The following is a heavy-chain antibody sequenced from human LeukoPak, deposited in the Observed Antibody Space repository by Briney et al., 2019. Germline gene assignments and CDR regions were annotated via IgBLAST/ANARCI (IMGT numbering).Heavy chain of an antibody. CDR2: ISSRGTTT. V-gene: IGHV3-11*01. J-gene: IGHJ4*02. Sequence: PGGSLRLSCAASEFSVGSNYMTWVRQAPGKGLEWISFISSRGTTTDYADSVKGRFTISRDNANSSLFLQMNSLRAEDTALYYCARDRGSNNYFDHWGQGTLVTVSS. CDR1: EFSVGSNY. D-gene: IGHD2-2*01. CDR3: ARDRGSNNYFDH.